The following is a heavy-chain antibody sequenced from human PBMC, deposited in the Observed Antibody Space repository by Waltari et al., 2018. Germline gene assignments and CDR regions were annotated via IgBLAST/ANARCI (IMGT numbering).Heavy chain of an antibody. D-gene: IGHD1-7*01. CDR1: GFTFSSYC. V-gene: IGHV3-30*18. J-gene: IGHJ4*02. Sequence: QVQLVESGGGVVQPGRSLRLSCAASGFTFSSYCMHWVRQAPGKGLEWVAVIWYDGSNKYYADSVKGRFTISRDNSKNTLYLQMNSLRAEDTAMYYCAKGTTPYYFDYWGQGTLVTVSS. CDR2: IWYDGSNK. CDR3: AKGTTPYYFDY.